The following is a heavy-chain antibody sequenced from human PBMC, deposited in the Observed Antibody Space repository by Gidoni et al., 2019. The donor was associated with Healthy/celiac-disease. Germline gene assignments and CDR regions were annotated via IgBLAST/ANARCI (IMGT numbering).Heavy chain of an antibody. D-gene: IGHD6-19*01. J-gene: IGHJ1*01. CDR2: FDPEDGAT. V-gene: IGHV1-24*01. CDR3: ATDLQWLDRNFQH. CDR1: GDTITELS. Sequence: QVQLVQSGAEVKKHGASVKVSCKGSGDTITELSMHWGRQAPGKGLEWRGGFDPEDGATIYAQKFQGRVTMTEDTSTDTAYMELSSLRSEDTAVYYCATDLQWLDRNFQHWGQGTLVTVSS.